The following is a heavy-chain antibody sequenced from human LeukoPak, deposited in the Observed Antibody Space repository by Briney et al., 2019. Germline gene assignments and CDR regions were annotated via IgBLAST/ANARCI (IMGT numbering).Heavy chain of an antibody. Sequence: SETLSLTCAVYGGSFSGYYWSWIRQPPGKGLEWIGEINHSGSTNYNPSLKSRVTISVDTSKNQFSLKLSSVTAADTAVYYCASNYDFWSGYYYFDYWGQGTLDTVSS. CDR1: GGSFSGYY. CDR2: INHSGST. V-gene: IGHV4-34*01. D-gene: IGHD3-3*01. CDR3: ASNYDFWSGYYYFDY. J-gene: IGHJ4*02.